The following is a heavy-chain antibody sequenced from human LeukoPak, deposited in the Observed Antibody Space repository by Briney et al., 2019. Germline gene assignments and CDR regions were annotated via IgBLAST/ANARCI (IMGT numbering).Heavy chain of an antibody. CDR1: GFTFSSSA. J-gene: IGHJ4*02. Sequence: GGSLRLSCAASGFTFSSSAMSWVRQAPGKGLEWVSAISNNGGYTYYADSVQGRFTISRDNSKSTLCLQMNSLRAEDTAVYYCARGLGYSYGNGDYWGQGTLVTVSS. CDR2: ISNNGGYT. D-gene: IGHD5-18*01. CDR3: ARGLGYSYGNGDY. V-gene: IGHV3-23*01.